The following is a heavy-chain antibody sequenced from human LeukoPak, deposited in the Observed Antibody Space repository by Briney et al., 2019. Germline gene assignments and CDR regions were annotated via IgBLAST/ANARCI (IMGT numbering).Heavy chain of an antibody. CDR3: AKDRTVGASYWYFDL. CDR2: IRSSGSGGNT. D-gene: IGHD1-26*01. Sequence: PGGALRLSRAASGVTLSSYAMRWARQAPGKGLEGVSGIRSSGSGGNTYYADSVKGRFTISRDSSKNTLFLHMNTLRAEDTAIYYCAKDRTVGASYWYFDLWGRGTLVTVSS. V-gene: IGHV3-23*01. CDR1: GVTLSSYA. J-gene: IGHJ2*01.